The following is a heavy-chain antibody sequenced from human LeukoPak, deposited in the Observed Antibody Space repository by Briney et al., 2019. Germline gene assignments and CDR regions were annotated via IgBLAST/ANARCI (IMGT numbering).Heavy chain of an antibody. CDR1: GYTFTGYY. V-gene: IGHV1-2*02. D-gene: IGHD3-9*01. CDR3: ASPGSSYDILTGPGYCDY. J-gene: IGHJ4*02. CDR2: INPNSGGT. Sequence: PGGSLRLSCKASGYTFTGYYMHWVRQAPGQGLEWMGWINPNSGGTNYAQKFQGRVTMTRDTSIRTAYMELSSLTSDDTAIYYCASPGSSYDILTGPGYCDYWGQGTLVTVSS.